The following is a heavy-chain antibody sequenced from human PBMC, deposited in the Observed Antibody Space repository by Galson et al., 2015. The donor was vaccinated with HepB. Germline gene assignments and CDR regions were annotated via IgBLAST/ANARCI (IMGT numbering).Heavy chain of an antibody. Sequence: SLRLSCAASGFTFSSYWMHWVRQAPGKGLEWVSRIKGDGSHTIYADSVTDRFTISRDNAKNTLHLQMHSLRAEDTAMYYCVRDGDVWNFDYWGQGTLVTVSS. V-gene: IGHV3-74*01. CDR2: IKGDGSHT. CDR1: GFTFSSYW. J-gene: IGHJ4*02. CDR3: VRDGDVWNFDY. D-gene: IGHD1-1*01.